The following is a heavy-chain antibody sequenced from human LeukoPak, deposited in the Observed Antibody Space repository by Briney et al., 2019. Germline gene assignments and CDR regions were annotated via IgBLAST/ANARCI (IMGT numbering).Heavy chain of an antibody. CDR1: GFTFSAIG. Sequence: PGRSLRLSCAASGFTFSAIGWTGAAKVPAKGWKWVAVISYDGSNKYYADSVKGRFTISRDNSKNTLYLQMNSLRAEDTAVYYCAKERRWLPFDYWGQGTLVTVSS. CDR2: ISYDGSNK. J-gene: IGHJ4*02. V-gene: IGHV3-30*18. CDR3: AKERRWLPFDY. D-gene: IGHD5-24*01.